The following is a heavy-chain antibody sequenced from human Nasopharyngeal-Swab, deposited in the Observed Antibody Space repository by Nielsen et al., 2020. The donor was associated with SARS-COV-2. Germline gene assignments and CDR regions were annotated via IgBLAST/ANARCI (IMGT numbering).Heavy chain of an antibody. CDR1: GFTFSSYA. CDR2: ISYDGSNK. CDR3: AKARYSGSYPPPFFDY. J-gene: IGHJ4*02. D-gene: IGHD1-26*01. Sequence: GESLKISCAASGFTFSSYAMHWVRQAPGKGLEWVAVISYDGSNKYYADSVKGRFTISRDNSKNTLYLQMNSLRAEDTAVYYCAKARYSGSYPPPFFDYWGRGTLVTVSS. V-gene: IGHV3-30-3*01.